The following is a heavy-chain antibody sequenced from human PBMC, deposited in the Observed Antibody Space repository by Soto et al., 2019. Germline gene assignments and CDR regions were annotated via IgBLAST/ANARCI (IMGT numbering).Heavy chain of an antibody. J-gene: IGHJ6*02. CDR2: IKQDGSEK. D-gene: IGHD4-17*01. Sequence: PGGSLRLSCAASGFTLSNYWMSWVRQAPRKGLECVANIKQDGSEKYYVDSVKGRFTISRDNAKNSLYLQMNSLRAEDTAVYYCARHGDYVSMDVWGQGTTVTVSS. V-gene: IGHV3-7*01. CDR3: ARHGDYVSMDV. CDR1: GFTLSNYW.